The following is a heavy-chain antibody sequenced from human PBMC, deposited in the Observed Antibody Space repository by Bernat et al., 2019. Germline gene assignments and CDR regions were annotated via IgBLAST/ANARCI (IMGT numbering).Heavy chain of an antibody. CDR1: GFTFSSYA. Sequence: EVQLVESGGGLVQPGGSLRLSCAASGFTFSSYAMHWVRQAPGKGLEYVSAISSNGGSTYYANSVKGRFTISSDNSKNTLYLQMGSLVAEDIAVYYCAGGGAPYYDFWSGYYWYYYYGMDVWGQGTTVTVSS. D-gene: IGHD3-3*01. CDR2: ISSNGGST. CDR3: AGGGAPYYDFWSGYYWYYYYGMDV. J-gene: IGHJ6*02. V-gene: IGHV3-64*01.